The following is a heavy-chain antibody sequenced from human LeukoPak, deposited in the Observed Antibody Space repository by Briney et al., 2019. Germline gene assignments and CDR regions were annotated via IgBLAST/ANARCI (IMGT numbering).Heavy chain of an antibody. CDR2: INHSGST. Sequence: PSETLSLTCAVYVGSSSGYYWSWIRQPPGKGLEWIGEINHSGSTTYNPSRKSRVTISVDTSKNQFSLKLSSVTAADTAVYYCASLYDSSGYIDYWGQGTLVTVSS. CDR1: VGSSSGYY. J-gene: IGHJ4*02. D-gene: IGHD3-22*01. V-gene: IGHV4-34*01. CDR3: ASLYDSSGYIDY.